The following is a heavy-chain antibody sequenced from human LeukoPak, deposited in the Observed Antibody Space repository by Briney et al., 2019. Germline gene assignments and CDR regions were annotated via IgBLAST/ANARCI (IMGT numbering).Heavy chain of an antibody. V-gene: IGHV3-48*03. J-gene: IGHJ4*02. CDR1: GFTFSSYE. CDR3: ARDLTYYYDSSGYN. D-gene: IGHD3-22*01. Sequence: PGGSLRLPCAASGFTFSSYEMNWVRQAPGKGLEWVSYISSSGSTIYYADSVKGRFTISRDNAKNSLYLQMNSLRAEDTAVYYCARDLTYYYDSSGYNWGQGTLVTVSS. CDR2: ISSSGSTI.